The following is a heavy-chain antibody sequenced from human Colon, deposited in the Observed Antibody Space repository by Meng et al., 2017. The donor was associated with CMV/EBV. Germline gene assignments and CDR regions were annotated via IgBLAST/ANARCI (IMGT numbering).Heavy chain of an antibody. CDR3: ARKWELGAFDI. CDR1: GGSFSGYY. J-gene: IGHJ3*02. CDR2: INHSGST. Sequence: QVQLQQWGAGLLKPPETLSLTCAVYGGSFSGYYWSWIRQPPGKGLEWIGEINHSGSTNYNPSLKSRVTISVDTSKNQFSLKLSSVTAADTAVYYCARKWELGAFDIWGQGTMVTVSS. V-gene: IGHV4-34*01. D-gene: IGHD1-26*01.